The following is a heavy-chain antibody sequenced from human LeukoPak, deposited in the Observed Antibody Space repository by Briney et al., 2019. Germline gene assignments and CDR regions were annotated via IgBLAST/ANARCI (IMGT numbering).Heavy chain of an antibody. V-gene: IGHV4-39*02. J-gene: IGHJ4*02. CDR3: ARDRVISWELQSMGDNDY. D-gene: IGHD1-26*01. CDR1: GGSISSSSYY. CDR2: IYYSGST. Sequence: SETLSLTCTVSGGSISSSSYYWGWIRQPPGKGLEWIGSIYYSGSTYYSPSLKSRVTISVDTSKNQFSLKLSSVTAADTAVYYCARDRVISWELQSMGDNDYWGQGTLVTVSS.